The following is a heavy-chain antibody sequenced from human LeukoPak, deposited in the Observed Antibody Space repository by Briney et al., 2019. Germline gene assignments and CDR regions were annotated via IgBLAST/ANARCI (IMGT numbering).Heavy chain of an antibody. CDR1: GGSFSGYY. J-gene: IGHJ6*03. Sequence: SETLSLTCAVYGGSFSGYYWSWIRQPPGKGLERIGEINHSGSTNYNPSLKSRVTISVDTSKNQFSLKLSSVTAADTAVYYCARGLPTVTTRYYYYYMDVWGKGTTVTVSS. CDR2: INHSGST. D-gene: IGHD4-11*01. V-gene: IGHV4-34*01. CDR3: ARGLPTVTTRYYYYYMDV.